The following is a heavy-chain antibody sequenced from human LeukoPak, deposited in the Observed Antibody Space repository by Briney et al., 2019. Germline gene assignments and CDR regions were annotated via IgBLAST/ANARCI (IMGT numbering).Heavy chain of an antibody. Sequence: GGSLRLSCAASEFSVGSNYMTWVRQAPGKGLEWVSLIYSGGSTYYADSVKGRFTISRDNSKNTLYLQMNSLRAEDTAVYYCAKIVGGWEYYYYMDVWGKGTTVTISS. CDR3: AKIVGGWEYYYYMDV. CDR2: IYSGGST. V-gene: IGHV3-66*01. D-gene: IGHD6-19*01. CDR1: EFSVGSNY. J-gene: IGHJ6*03.